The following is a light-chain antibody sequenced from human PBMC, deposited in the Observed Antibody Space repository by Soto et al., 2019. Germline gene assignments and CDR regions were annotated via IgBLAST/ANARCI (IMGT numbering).Light chain of an antibody. CDR1: QTISWY. V-gene: IGKV1-5*01. CDR3: QQYNSYSTWT. Sequence: DIQMTQSPSTLSASVGDRVTITCRASQTISWYLAWYQQKAGQAPKVLIFDASTLESGVPSRFSGSGSGTEFPLTISSLQPDDFATYYCQQYNSYSTWTFCQGTKVE. J-gene: IGKJ1*01. CDR2: DAS.